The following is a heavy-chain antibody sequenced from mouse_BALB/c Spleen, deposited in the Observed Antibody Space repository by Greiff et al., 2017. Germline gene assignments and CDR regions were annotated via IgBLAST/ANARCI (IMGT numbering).Heavy chain of an antibody. J-gene: IGHJ2*01. CDR3: ARGLRYYFDY. V-gene: IGHV5-4*02. Sequence: EVQLVESGGGLVKPGGSLKLSCAASGFTFSDYYMYWVRQTPEKRLEWVATISDGGSYTYYPDSVKGRFTISRDNAKNNLYLQMSSLKSEDTAMYYCARGLRYYFDYWGQGTTLTVSS. CDR1: GFTFSDYY. D-gene: IGHD1-1*01. CDR2: ISDGGSYT.